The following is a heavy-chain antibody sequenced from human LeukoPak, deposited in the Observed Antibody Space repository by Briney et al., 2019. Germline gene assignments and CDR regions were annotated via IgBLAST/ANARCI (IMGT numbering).Heavy chain of an antibody. D-gene: IGHD6-19*01. J-gene: IGHJ2*01. CDR3: ARDSLYSSGRGWYFGL. V-gene: IGHV4-59*01. CDR2: IYYRGGT. Sequence: SETLSLTCTVSGGSINSYYWSWIRQPPGKGLEWIGYIYYRGGTNYNPSLKSRVTISVDTSNNQFSLKLTSVTAADTAMYYCARDSLYSSGRGWYFGLWGRGTLVTVSS. CDR1: GGSINSYY.